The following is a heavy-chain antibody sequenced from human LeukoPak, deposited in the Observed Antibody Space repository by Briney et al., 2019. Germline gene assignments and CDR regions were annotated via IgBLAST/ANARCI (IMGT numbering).Heavy chain of an antibody. J-gene: IGHJ5*02. CDR1: GGSFSGYY. D-gene: IGHD6-13*01. V-gene: IGHV4-34*01. Sequence: SETLSLTCAVFGGSFSGYYWNWIRQPPGKGLEWIGQINPSRNTNYNPSLKSRVTISVDTSKNQFSLKVSSVSAADTAVYYCARAYSSSWYWNWFDPWGQGTLVTVSS. CDR2: INPSRNT. CDR3: ARAYSSSWYWNWFDP.